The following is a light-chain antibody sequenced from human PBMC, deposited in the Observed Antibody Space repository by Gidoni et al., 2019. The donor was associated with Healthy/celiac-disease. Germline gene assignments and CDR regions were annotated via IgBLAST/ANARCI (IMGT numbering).Light chain of an antibody. CDR3: GTWDSSLSAVV. J-gene: IGLJ2*01. CDR1: SSNLGNNY. CDR2: DNN. Sequence: QSVLTQPPSVSAAPGQKVTIPCSGSSSNLGNNYVSWYQQRLGTAPKLLIYDNNKRPSGIPDRFSGSKSGTSSTLGITGLQTGDEADYYCGTWDSSLSAVVFGGGTKLTVL. V-gene: IGLV1-51*01.